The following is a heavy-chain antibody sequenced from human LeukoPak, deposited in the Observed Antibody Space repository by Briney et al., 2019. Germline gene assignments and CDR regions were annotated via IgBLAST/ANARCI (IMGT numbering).Heavy chain of an antibody. Sequence: PSETLSLTCTVSGGSISSYYWSWIREPPGKGGEWIGYIYYSGSTNYNPSLKSRVTISVDTSKNQFSLKLSSATAADTAVYYCARDQRRAWFDPWGQGTLVTVSS. CDR3: ARDQRRAWFDP. CDR2: IYYSGST. V-gene: IGHV4-59*01. CDR1: GGSISSYY. J-gene: IGHJ5*02.